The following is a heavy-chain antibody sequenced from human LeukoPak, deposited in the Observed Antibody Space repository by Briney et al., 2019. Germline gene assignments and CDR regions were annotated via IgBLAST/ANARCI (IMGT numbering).Heavy chain of an antibody. CDR3: AKDPYRVVVATGNYLDP. Sequence: GGSLRLSYAASGFTLSSYAMHWVRQAPGKGLEWVAVISHDGSNIHYGDSVKGRFTISRDNSKNTVYLQMNSLRAEDTAIYYCAKDPYRVVVATGNYLDPWGQGTLVTVSS. J-gene: IGHJ5*02. CDR2: ISHDGSNI. CDR1: GFTLSSYA. V-gene: IGHV3-30*04. D-gene: IGHD2-15*01.